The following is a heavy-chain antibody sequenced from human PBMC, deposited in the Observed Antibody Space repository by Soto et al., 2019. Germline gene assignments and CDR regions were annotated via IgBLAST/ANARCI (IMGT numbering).Heavy chain of an antibody. CDR3: ARQRGYCSSTSCYTFDYYYGLGV. Sequence: GESLKISCKSSGYSFTTYWITWVRQMPGKGLEWMGRIDPRDSYINYSPSFQGHVTISSDKSISTAYLQWNSLKASDTAMYYCARQRGYCSSTSCYTFDYYYGLGVWGPGTTVTVSS. D-gene: IGHD2-2*02. V-gene: IGHV5-10-1*01. J-gene: IGHJ6*02. CDR2: IDPRDSYI. CDR1: GYSFTTYW.